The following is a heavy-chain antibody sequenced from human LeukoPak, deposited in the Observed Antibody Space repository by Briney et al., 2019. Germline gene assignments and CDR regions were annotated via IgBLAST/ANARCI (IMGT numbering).Heavy chain of an antibody. CDR3: VRVLREYVEAFDI. V-gene: IGHV3-21*01. J-gene: IGHJ3*02. Sequence: GGSLRLSCAASGFTFSSYSMNWVRQAPGKGLEWVSSISSSSSYIYYADSVKGRVSISRDNAKSSLFLQMNSLRAEDTAIYYCVRVLREYVEAFDIWGQGTMVTVSS. D-gene: IGHD3-16*01. CDR2: ISSSSSYI. CDR1: GFTFSSYS.